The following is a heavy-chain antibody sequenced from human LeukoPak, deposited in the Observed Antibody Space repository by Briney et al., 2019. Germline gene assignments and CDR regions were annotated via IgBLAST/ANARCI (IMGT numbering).Heavy chain of an antibody. Sequence: SETLSLTCTVSGGSISSYYWSWIRQLAGKGLEWIGRIYTSGSTNYNPSLKSRVTMSVDTSKNQFSLKLSSVTAADTAVYYCARDGGLRKLNWFDPWGQGTLVTVSS. CDR3: ARDGGLRKLNWFDP. CDR1: GGSISSYY. J-gene: IGHJ5*02. D-gene: IGHD5-12*01. V-gene: IGHV4-4*07. CDR2: IYTSGST.